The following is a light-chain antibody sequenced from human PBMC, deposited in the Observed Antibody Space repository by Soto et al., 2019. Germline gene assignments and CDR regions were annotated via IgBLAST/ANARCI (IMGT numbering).Light chain of an antibody. CDR1: NSNIGNNA. Sequence: QSVLTQPPWVSAAPGQRVTISCSGSNSNIGNNAVNWYQQLPGKAPKLLIHYDDRVPSGVSDRFSGSKSGTSASLAISALQSEDEADYYCAAWDDSLNGPVFGGGTKVTVL. CDR2: YDD. CDR3: AAWDDSLNGPV. V-gene: IGLV1-36*01. J-gene: IGLJ3*02.